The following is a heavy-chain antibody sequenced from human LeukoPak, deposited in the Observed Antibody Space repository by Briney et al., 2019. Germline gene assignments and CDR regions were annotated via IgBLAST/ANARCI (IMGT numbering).Heavy chain of an antibody. V-gene: IGHV3-23*01. D-gene: IGHD2-2*01. CDR2: ISGSGGST. CDR1: GFTFSSYA. CDR3: AKSICSSTSCLSDY. Sequence: GGSLRLSCAASGFTFSSYAMSWVRQAPGKGLEWVSAISGSGGSTYYADSVKGRFTISRDNSKNTLYLQMNSLRAEDTAVYYCAKSICSSTSCLSDYWGQGTLVTVSS. J-gene: IGHJ4*02.